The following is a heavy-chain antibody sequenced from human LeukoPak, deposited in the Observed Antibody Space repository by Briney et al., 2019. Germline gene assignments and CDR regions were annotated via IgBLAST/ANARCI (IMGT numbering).Heavy chain of an antibody. CDR2: INPNSGGT. V-gene: IGHV1-2*06. J-gene: IGHJ4*02. CDR3: AREVAAAGSAIDY. D-gene: IGHD6-13*01. Sequence: RASVKVSCKASGYTFTGYYVHWVRQAPGQGLEWMGRINPNSGGTNYAQKFQGRVTMTRDTSISTAYMELSRLRSDDTAVYYCAREVAAAGSAIDYWGQGTLVTVSS. CDR1: GYTFTGYY.